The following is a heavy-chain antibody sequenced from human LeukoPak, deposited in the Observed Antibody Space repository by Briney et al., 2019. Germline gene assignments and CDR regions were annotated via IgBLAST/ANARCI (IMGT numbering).Heavy chain of an antibody. V-gene: IGHV1-18*01. CDR1: GYTFTSYG. J-gene: IGHJ3*02. CDR2: ISAYNGNT. Sequence: ASVKVSCKASGYTFTSYGISWVRQAPGQGLEWMGWISAYNGNTNYAQKLQGRVTMTTDTSTSTAYMELRSLRSEDTAVYYCARAVAEDGAFDIWGQGTMVTVSS. D-gene: IGHD4-23*01. CDR3: ARAVAEDGAFDI.